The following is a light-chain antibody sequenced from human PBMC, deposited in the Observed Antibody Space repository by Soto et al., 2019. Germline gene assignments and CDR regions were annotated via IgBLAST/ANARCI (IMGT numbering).Light chain of an antibody. CDR1: RRDVGAYNL. J-gene: IGLJ2*01. CDR2: EVR. V-gene: IGLV2-14*01. Sequence: QSALTQPASVSGSPGQSITISCSGTRRDVGAYNLVSWYQQPPGKAPQLLIYEVRNRHSGISSRFSGSRSGNTASLTISSLLPEDEADYYCSAYTSRSTLVFGGGTKVTVL. CDR3: SAYTSRSTLV.